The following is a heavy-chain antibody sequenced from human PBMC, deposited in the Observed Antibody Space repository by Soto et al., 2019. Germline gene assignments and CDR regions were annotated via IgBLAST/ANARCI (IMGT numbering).Heavy chain of an antibody. D-gene: IGHD3-10*01. CDR2: IGYDGSNR. CDR3: ARWAPTMAFDY. J-gene: IGHJ4*02. CDR1: GFTFSSYA. Sequence: GGSLRLSCAASGFTFSSYAMHWVRQAPGKGLEWVAVIGYDGSNRNYADSVKGRSTISRDNSKNRLSLQMNSLRAEDTAMYYCARWAPTMAFDYWGQGTLVTVSS. V-gene: IGHV3-30-3*01.